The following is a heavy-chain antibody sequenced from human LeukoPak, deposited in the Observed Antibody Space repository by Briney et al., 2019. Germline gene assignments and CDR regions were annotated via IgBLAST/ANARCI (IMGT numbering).Heavy chain of an antibody. CDR1: GFTFNNAW. Sequence: GGSLRLSCAASGFTFNNAWMTWVRQAPRKGLEWVGRIKSKTDGGTTDYAAPVKGRFTISRDDSKNTLYLQMNSLKTEDTAVYYCSTTPGEELDYWGQGTLVTVSS. D-gene: IGHD3-16*01. V-gene: IGHV3-15*01. CDR3: STTPGEELDY. J-gene: IGHJ4*02. CDR2: IKSKTDGGTT.